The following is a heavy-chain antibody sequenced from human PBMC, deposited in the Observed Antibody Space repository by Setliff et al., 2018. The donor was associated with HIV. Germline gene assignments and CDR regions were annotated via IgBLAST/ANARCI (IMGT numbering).Heavy chain of an antibody. V-gene: IGHV4-59*11. D-gene: IGHD6-13*01. CDR3: ARDPGITAAGTEYFDS. CDR2: IDHSGRI. Sequence: SETLSLTCNVSGDSINSHSWTWIRQPPGKGLEWIGSIDHSGRIDKKTSLKSRLRMSIDTSKNHIYVNLFSVTPADTAIYYCARDPGITAAGTEYFDSWGQGILVTVSS. CDR1: GDSINSHS. J-gene: IGHJ4*02.